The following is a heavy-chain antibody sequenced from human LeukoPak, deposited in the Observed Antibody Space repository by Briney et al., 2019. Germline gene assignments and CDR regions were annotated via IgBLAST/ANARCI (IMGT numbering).Heavy chain of an antibody. J-gene: IGHJ4*02. Sequence: SETLSLTCTVSGGSINSYYWSWIRQPPGKGLEWIGYIYYSGSTNYNPSLKSRVTISVDTSKNQFSLKLSSVTAADTAVYYCARANYYDSSGLRYWGQGTLVTVSS. V-gene: IGHV4-59*12. D-gene: IGHD3-22*01. CDR2: IYYSGST. CDR3: ARANYYDSSGLRY. CDR1: GGSINSYY.